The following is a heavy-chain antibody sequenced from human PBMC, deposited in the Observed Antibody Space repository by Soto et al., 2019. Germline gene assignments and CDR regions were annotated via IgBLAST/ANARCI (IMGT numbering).Heavy chain of an antibody. J-gene: IGHJ4*02. V-gene: IGHV4-59*08. CDR3: ARAVGDPLYYLDY. Sequence: QVQLQESGPGLVRPSETLSLTCTVSSDSISSYYWIWIRQSPGKGLEWIGYTDYSGNTNYNPSLKSRDTISGDTSKNQVSLRLSSVTAADTAVYYCARAVGDPLYYLDYWGQGTLVTVSS. D-gene: IGHD6-19*01. CDR1: SDSISSYY. CDR2: TDYSGNT.